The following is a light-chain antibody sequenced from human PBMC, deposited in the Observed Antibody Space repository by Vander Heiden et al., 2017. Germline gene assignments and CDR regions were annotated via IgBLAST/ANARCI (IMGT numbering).Light chain of an antibody. Sequence: EIVLTQSPGTLSLSPGERATLSCRASRSIRSFLAWYQQKPGQALRLLIYDAFKRSTGIPARFSGSGSGTDFTLTISSLEPEDFAVYYCQQRASWFTFGGGTKVEIK. CDR3: QQRASWFT. V-gene: IGKV3-11*01. CDR1: RSIRSF. J-gene: IGKJ4*01. CDR2: DAF.